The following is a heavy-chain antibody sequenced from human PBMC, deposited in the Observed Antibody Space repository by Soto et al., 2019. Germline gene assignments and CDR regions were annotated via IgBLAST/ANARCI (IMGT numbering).Heavy chain of an antibody. CDR3: ARDQRWLLFDY. V-gene: IGHV3-48*03. J-gene: IGHJ4*02. CDR1: GFTFSSYE. Sequence: GGSLRLSCAASGFTFSSYEMNWVRQAPGKGLEWVSYISSSGSTIYYADSVKGRFTISRDNAKNSLYLQMNSLRAEDTAVYYCARDQRWLLFDYWGQGTLVTVSS. CDR2: ISSSGSTI. D-gene: IGHD5-12*01.